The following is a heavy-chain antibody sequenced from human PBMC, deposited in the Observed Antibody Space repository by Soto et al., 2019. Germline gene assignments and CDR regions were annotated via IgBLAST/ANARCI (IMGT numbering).Heavy chain of an antibody. CDR3: TTSWEWEKLYFDY. Sequence: EVQLVESGGGLVKPGGSLRLSCAASGFTFSNAWMTWVRQPPGKGLEWVGQIKSEPDGGTIDYATPVKGRFTISRDDSKNTLYLQMNNLNTEDTGVYYCTTSWEWEKLYFDYWGQRTLVTVSS. J-gene: IGHJ4*02. CDR1: GFTFSNAW. D-gene: IGHD1-26*01. V-gene: IGHV3-15*05. CDR2: IKSEPDGGTI.